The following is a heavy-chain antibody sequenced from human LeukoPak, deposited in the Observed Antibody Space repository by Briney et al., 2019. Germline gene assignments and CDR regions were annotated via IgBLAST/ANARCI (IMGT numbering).Heavy chain of an antibody. V-gene: IGHV4-34*01. CDR1: GGSFSGYY. J-gene: IGHJ5*02. CDR2: INHSGST. Sequence: SETLSLTCAVYGGSFSGYYWSWIRQPPGKGLEWIGEINHSGSTNYNPSLKSRVTISVDTSKNQFSLKLSSVTAADTAVYYCARVSMGSSWFPENWFDPWGQGTLVTVSS. D-gene: IGHD6-13*01. CDR3: ARVSMGSSWFPENWFDP.